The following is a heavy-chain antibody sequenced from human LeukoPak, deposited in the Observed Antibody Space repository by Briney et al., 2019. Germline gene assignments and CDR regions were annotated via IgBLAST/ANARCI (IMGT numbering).Heavy chain of an antibody. CDR2: IYHSGST. D-gene: IGHD3-22*01. CDR3: ASQSIYYDSSGSTIDY. Sequence: SETLSLTCAVSGGSISSSNWWSWVRQPPGKGLEWIGEIYHSGSTNHNPSLKSRVTISVDKSKNQFSLELSSVTAADTAVYYCASQSIYYDSSGSTIDYWGQGTLVTVSS. CDR1: GGSISSSNW. V-gene: IGHV4-4*02. J-gene: IGHJ4*02.